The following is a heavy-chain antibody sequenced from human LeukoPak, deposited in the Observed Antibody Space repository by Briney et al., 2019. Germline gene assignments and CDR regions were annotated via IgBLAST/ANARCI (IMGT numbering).Heavy chain of an antibody. D-gene: IGHD1-26*01. Sequence: SETLSLTCGVSGGSISGTNWWSWVRQPPGQGLEWIGEISLAGQTNYNPSLNGRFTMSLDKSSNQLSLHLTSLTAADTAIYFCSRESGPFCPFGYWGQGTLVIVSS. CDR1: GGSISGTNW. CDR2: ISLAGQT. J-gene: IGHJ4*02. V-gene: IGHV4/OR15-8*02. CDR3: SRESGPFCPFGY.